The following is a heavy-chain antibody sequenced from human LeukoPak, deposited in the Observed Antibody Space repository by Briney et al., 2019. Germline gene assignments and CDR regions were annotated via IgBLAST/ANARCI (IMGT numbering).Heavy chain of an antibody. CDR1: GYTLTELS. D-gene: IGHD4-17*01. CDR3: ATSSDYGDLRLFDY. CDR2: FDPEDGET. J-gene: IGHJ4*02. V-gene: IGHV1-24*01. Sequence: EASVKVSCKVSGYTLTELSMHWVRQAPGKGLEWMGGFDPEDGETIYAQKFQGRVTMTEDTSTDTAYMELSSLRSEDTAVYYCATSSDYGDLRLFDYWGQGTLVTVSS.